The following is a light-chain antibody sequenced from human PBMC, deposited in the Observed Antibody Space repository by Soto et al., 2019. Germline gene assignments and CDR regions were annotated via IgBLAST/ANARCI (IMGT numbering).Light chain of an antibody. CDR3: SSYISDNRSYV. J-gene: IGLJ1*01. CDR1: SSNIGSHS. Sequence: QSVLTQPPSASGTPGQRVTISCSGSSSNIGSHSVNWYQQLPGTAPKLVIYNSNQGPSGVPDRFSGSKSGTSASLAISGLQSEDEADYYCSSYISDNRSYVFGTGTKVTVL. CDR2: NSN. V-gene: IGLV1-44*01.